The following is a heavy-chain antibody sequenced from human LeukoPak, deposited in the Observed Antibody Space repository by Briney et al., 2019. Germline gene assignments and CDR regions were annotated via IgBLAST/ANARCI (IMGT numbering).Heavy chain of an antibody. CDR3: ARDRYTVTTRDYYYYYGMDV. D-gene: IGHD4-17*01. Sequence: SETLSLTCTVSGGSISSSSYYWSWIRQHPGKGLEWIGYIYYSGSTYYNPSLKSRVTISVDTSKNQFSLKLSSVTAADTAVYYCARDRYTVTTRDYYYYYGMDVWGQGTTVTVSS. CDR2: IYYSGST. CDR1: GGSISSSSYY. J-gene: IGHJ6*02. V-gene: IGHV4-31*03.